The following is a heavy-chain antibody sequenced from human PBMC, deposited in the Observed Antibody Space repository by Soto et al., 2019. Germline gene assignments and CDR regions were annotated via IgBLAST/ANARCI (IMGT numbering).Heavy chain of an antibody. CDR2: ISYDESKK. J-gene: IGHJ1*01. CDR1: GFTFSTYA. CDR3: ASPYCRGGSCYLTEYFQH. V-gene: IGHV3-30-3*01. D-gene: IGHD2-15*01. Sequence: GGSLRLSCAASGFTFSTYAMHWVRQAPGKGLEWVAVISYDESKKFYADSVKGRFTISRDNSENTLFLHMNSLRTEDTAVYYCASPYCRGGSCYLTEYFQHWGQGTLVTVSS.